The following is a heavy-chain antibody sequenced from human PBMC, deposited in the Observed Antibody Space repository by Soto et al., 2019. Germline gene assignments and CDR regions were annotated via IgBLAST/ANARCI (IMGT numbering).Heavy chain of an antibody. J-gene: IGHJ4*02. V-gene: IGHV4-31*01. CDR2: IYYSGST. CDR3: AKIAPSNRYSSDGRSYPKHYFDY. Sequence: SETLSLTCTVSGGSISSGGYYWSWNRQHPGMGLEWIGNIYYSGSTYYNPAHKSLVTISDNTTKNQFSLKMSPVTAADTAVYYCAKIAPSNRYSSDGRSYPKHYFDYWGQGTLVTVSS. CDR1: GGSISSGGYY. D-gene: IGHD2-15*01.